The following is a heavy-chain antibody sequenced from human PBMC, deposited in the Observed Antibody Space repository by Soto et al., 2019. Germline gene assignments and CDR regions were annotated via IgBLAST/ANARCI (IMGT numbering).Heavy chain of an antibody. CDR3: ARESVDTAIIDY. D-gene: IGHD5-18*01. Sequence: SETLSLSFAVSGGSISSGGYSWSCIRQPPGKGLEWIGYIYHSGSTYYNPSLKSRVTISVDRSKNQFSLKLSSVTAADTAVHYCARESVDTAIIDYWGQGTLVTVSS. CDR2: IYHSGST. J-gene: IGHJ4*02. V-gene: IGHV4-30-2*01. CDR1: GGSISSGGYS.